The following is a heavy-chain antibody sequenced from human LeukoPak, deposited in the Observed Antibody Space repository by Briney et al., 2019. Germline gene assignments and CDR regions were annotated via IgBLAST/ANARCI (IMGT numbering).Heavy chain of an antibody. Sequence: ASVEVSCKASGYTFTNSAINWVRQAPGQGVEWMGWINTNTGNPMYAQGFTGRFVFSLDTSVSTAYLQISSLKAEDTAVYFCARPGRGGIYFFDFWGQGTLVTVSS. CDR1: GYTFTNSA. CDR2: INTNTGNP. CDR3: ARPGRGGIYFFDF. J-gene: IGHJ4*02. D-gene: IGHD2-21*01. V-gene: IGHV7-4-1*02.